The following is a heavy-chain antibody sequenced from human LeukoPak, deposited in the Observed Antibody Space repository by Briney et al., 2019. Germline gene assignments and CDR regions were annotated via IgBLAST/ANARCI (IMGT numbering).Heavy chain of an antibody. CDR1: RFTFSTYG. V-gene: IGHV3-30*03. CDR2: ISYDGSNK. D-gene: IGHD5-24*01. CDR3: SRDSPWLPDPY. J-gene: IGHJ4*02. Sequence: GGSLRLSCAASRFTFSTYGMHWVRQAPGKGLEWVAVISYDGSNKYYADSVKGRFTISRDNARNTLYLQMNSLRADDTAVYYCSRDSPWLPDPYWGQGTLVTISS.